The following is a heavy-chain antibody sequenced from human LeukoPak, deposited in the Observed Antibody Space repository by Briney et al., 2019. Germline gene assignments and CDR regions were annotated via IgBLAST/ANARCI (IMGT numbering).Heavy chain of an antibody. V-gene: IGHV3-23*01. J-gene: IGHJ4*02. CDR2: ISGSGGST. Sequence: PGGSLRLSCAASGFTFSSYGMSWVRQAPGKGLEWVSGISGSGGSTYYADSVKGRFTISRDNSKNTLFLQVNSLRAEDTAMYYCAKDRRTAVPGTDFDYWGQGTLVTVSS. CDR1: GFTFSSYG. D-gene: IGHD6-19*01. CDR3: AKDRRTAVPGTDFDY.